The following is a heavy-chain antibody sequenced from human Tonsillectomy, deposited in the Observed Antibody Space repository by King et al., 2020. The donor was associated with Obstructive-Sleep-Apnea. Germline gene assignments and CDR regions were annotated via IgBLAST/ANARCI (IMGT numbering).Heavy chain of an antibody. J-gene: IGHJ4*02. D-gene: IGHD3-22*01. CDR2: ISSSGSLK. CDR1: GFTFTDYY. CDR3: ASSSGYFDY. Sequence: VQLVESGGGFDKPGGSLRLFCAASGFTFTDYYMTWIRQAPGKGLEWVSYISSSGSLKYYADSLKVRFSISRDNAKKSLYLQMNSLRAEDTAVYYCASSSGYFDYWGQGTLVTVSS. V-gene: IGHV3-11*01.